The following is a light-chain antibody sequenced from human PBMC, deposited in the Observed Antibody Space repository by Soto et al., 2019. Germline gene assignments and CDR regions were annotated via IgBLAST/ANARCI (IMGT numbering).Light chain of an antibody. Sequence: QSALTQPASASGSPGQSITISCTGTSSDVGGYDYVSWYQQQSGKAPKLIIYEVSSRPSGVSNRFSGSKSGNTASLTISGLQADDEADYYCDSFTSSRAYVFGVGTKLTVL. CDR1: SSDVGGYDY. CDR2: EVS. J-gene: IGLJ1*01. CDR3: DSFTSSRAYV. V-gene: IGLV2-14*01.